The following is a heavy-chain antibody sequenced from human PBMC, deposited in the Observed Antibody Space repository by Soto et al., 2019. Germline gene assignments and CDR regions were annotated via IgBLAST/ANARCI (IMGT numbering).Heavy chain of an antibody. Sequence: GASVKVSCKASGYTFTSYGISWVRQAPGQGLEWMGWISAYNGNTNYAQKLQGRVTMTTDTSTSTAYMELRSLRSDDTAVYYCASTRNLAYCGGDCGWFDPWGQGTLVTVSS. V-gene: IGHV1-18*01. CDR1: GYTFTSYG. J-gene: IGHJ5*02. CDR3: ASTRNLAYCGGDCGWFDP. D-gene: IGHD2-21*02. CDR2: ISAYNGNT.